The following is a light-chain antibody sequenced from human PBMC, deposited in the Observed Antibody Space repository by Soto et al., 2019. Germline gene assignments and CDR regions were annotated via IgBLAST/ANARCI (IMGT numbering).Light chain of an antibody. V-gene: IGKV3-15*01. Sequence: EIVMTQPPATLSVSPGERATLSCRASQSVSSNLAWYQQKPGQAPRLLIYGASTRATGIPARFSGSGSGTEFTLTISSLQSEDFAVYYCQQYNNWPRVFGQGTKWISN. CDR3: QQYNNWPRV. J-gene: IGKJ1*01. CDR2: GAS. CDR1: QSVSSN.